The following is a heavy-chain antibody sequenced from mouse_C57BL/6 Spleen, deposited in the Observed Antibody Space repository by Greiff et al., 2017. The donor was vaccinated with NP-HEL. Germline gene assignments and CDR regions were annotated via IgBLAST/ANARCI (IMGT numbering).Heavy chain of an antibody. J-gene: IGHJ2*01. CDR2: INYDGSST. CDR3: ARDDSLDY. V-gene: IGHV5-16*01. Sequence: EVKVVESEGGLVQPGSSMKLSCTASGFTFSDYYMAWVRQVPEKGLEWVANINYDGSSTYYLDSLKSRFIISRDNAKNILYLQMSSLKSEDTATYYCARDDSLDYWGQGTTLTVSS. D-gene: IGHD2-4*01. CDR1: GFTFSDYY.